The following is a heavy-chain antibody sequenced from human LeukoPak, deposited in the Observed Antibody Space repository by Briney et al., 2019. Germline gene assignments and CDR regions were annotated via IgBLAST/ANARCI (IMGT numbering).Heavy chain of an antibody. D-gene: IGHD6-13*01. CDR1: GYTFTSYG. Sequence: GASVKVSCKASGYTFTSYGISWVRQAPGQGLEWMGWMNPNSGNTGYAQKFQGRVTMTRNTSISTAYMELSSLRSEDTAVYYCARALSSSWYGNWFDPWGQGTLVTVSS. J-gene: IGHJ5*02. CDR2: MNPNSGNT. CDR3: ARALSSSWYGNWFDP. V-gene: IGHV1-8*02.